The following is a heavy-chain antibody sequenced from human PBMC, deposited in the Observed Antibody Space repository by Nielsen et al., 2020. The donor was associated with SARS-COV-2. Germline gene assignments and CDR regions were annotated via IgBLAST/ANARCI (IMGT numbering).Heavy chain of an antibody. D-gene: IGHD5-24*01. CDR3: ILGGGNYLDY. CDR1: GFTFSDYY. CDR2: ISSSSSYT. Sequence: GGSLRLSCAASGFTFSDYYMSWIRQAPGKGLEWVSYISSSSSYTNYADSVKGRFTISRDNAKNSLYLQMNSLRAEDTALYYCILGGGNYLDYWGQGTLVTVSS. J-gene: IGHJ4*02. V-gene: IGHV3-11*03.